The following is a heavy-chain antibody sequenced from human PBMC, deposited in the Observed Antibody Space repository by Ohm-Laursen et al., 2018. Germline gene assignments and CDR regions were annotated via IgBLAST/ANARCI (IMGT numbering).Heavy chain of an antibody. J-gene: IGHJ3*02. CDR1: GGSISFNY. Sequence: SETLSLTCNVSGGSISFNYWSWIRQPPGKGLEWIGYINENGTTNYNPSLKSRVTISLNTSKNQFSLKLSSVTAADTAVYYCARRGHAFDIWGQGTMVTVSS. CDR3: ARRGHAFDI. CDR2: INENGTT. V-gene: IGHV4-59*01.